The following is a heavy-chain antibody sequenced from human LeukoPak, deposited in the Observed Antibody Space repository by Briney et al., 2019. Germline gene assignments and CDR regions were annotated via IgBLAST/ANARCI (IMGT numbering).Heavy chain of an antibody. CDR2: MNPNSGNT. Sequence: ASVKVSCKPSGYTFTSYDINWVRQATGQGLEWMGWMNPNSGNTGYAQKFQGRVTMTRNTSISTAYMELSSLRSEDTAVYYCAREARYCSGGSCYSVYYFDYWGQGTLVTVSS. V-gene: IGHV1-8*01. CDR3: AREARYCSGGSCYSVYYFDY. CDR1: GYTFTSYD. D-gene: IGHD2-15*01. J-gene: IGHJ4*02.